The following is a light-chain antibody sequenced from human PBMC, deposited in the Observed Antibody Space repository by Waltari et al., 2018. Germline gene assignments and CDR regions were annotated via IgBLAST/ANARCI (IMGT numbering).Light chain of an antibody. J-gene: IGLJ2*01. CDR2: GNS. Sequence: QSVLTQPPSVSGAPGQRVTISCTGTSPNIGAGHDVPWYQQFPGTAPKLLISGNSNRPSGVPDRFSGSKSDTSASLTITGLQAEDEADYFCHSFDSSLSTGVVFGGGTKVTVL. CDR1: SPNIGAGHD. CDR3: HSFDSSLSTGVV. V-gene: IGLV1-40*01.